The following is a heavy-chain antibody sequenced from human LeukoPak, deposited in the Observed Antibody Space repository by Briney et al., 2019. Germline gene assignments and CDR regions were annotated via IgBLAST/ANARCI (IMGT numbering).Heavy chain of an antibody. J-gene: IGHJ4*02. CDR3: AKDLSNYYGSGSYYNGFDY. D-gene: IGHD3-10*01. CDR2: ISGSGGST. V-gene: IGHV3-23*01. Sequence: GGSLRLSCAASGFTFSSYAMSWVRQAPGKGLEWVSAISGSGGSTYDADSVKGRFTISRDNSKNTLYLQMNSLRAEDTAVYYCAKDLSNYYGSGSYYNGFDYWGQGTLVTVSS. CDR1: GFTFSSYA.